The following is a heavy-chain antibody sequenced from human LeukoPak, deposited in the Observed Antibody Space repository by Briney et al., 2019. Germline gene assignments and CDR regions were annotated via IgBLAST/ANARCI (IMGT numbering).Heavy chain of an antibody. CDR3: AKDPRGGSYYDY. CDR1: GFTFSSYG. V-gene: IGHV3-30*18. CDR2: ISYDGSNK. Sequence: QPGGSLRLSCAASGFTFSSYGMHWVRQAPGKGLEWVAVISYDGSNKYYADSVKGRFTISRDNSKNTLYLQMNSLRAEDTAVYYCAKDPRGGSYYDYWGQGTLVTVSS. D-gene: IGHD1-26*01. J-gene: IGHJ4*02.